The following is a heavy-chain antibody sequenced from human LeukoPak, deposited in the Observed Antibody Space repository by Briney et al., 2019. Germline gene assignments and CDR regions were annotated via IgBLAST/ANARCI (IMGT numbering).Heavy chain of an antibody. J-gene: IGHJ3*02. CDR1: GGSISSSSYY. Sequence: PSETLSLTCTVSGGSISSSSYYWGWIRQPPGKGLEWIGSIYYSGSTYYNPSLKSRVTISVDTSKNQFSLKLSSVTAADTAVYYCARGGWFGETNAFDIWGQGTMVTVSS. CDR2: IYYSGST. V-gene: IGHV4-39*07. D-gene: IGHD3-10*01. CDR3: ARGGWFGETNAFDI.